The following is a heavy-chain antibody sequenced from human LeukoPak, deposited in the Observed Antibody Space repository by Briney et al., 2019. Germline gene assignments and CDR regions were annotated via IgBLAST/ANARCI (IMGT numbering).Heavy chain of an antibody. V-gene: IGHV3-49*04. J-gene: IGHJ4*02. CDR1: GFTFGDYA. D-gene: IGHD3-9*01. CDR3: TRAPYYDILTGYYRTTYYFDY. CDR2: IRSKAYGGTT. Sequence: PGGSLRLSCTASGFTFGDYAMNWVRQAPGKGLEWVGFIRSKAYGGTTEYAASVKGRFTISRDDSKSIAYLQMNSLKTEDTAVYYCTRAPYYDILTGYYRTTYYFDYWGQGTLVTVSP.